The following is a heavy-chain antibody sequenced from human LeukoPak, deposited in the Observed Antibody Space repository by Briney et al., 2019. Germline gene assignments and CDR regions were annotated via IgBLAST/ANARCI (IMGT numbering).Heavy chain of an antibody. CDR2: MNPNSGNT. D-gene: IGHD1-26*01. Sequence: GASVKVSCKASGYTFTSYDINWVRQATGQGLEWMGWMNPNSGNTGYAQKFQGRVTMTRNTSISTAYMELSSLRSEDTAVYYCAVHIVGATNYYHYMDVWGKGTTVTVSS. CDR3: AVHIVGATNYYHYMDV. V-gene: IGHV1-8*01. J-gene: IGHJ6*03. CDR1: GYTFTSYD.